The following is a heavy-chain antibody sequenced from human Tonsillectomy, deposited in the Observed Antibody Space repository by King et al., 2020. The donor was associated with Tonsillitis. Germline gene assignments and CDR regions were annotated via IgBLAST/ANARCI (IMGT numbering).Heavy chain of an antibody. CDR2: TRSKANSYTT. CDR3: ARGTSGSYVSALGY. V-gene: IGHV3-72*01. J-gene: IGHJ4*02. CDR1: GFTFSDHY. Sequence: QLVQSGGGLVQPGGSLRLSCAASGFTFSDHYMDWVRQAPGKGLEWVGRTRSKANSYTTEYAASVKGRFTISRDDSKNSLYLQMNSLKTEDTAVYYCARGTSGSYVSALGYWGQGALVTVSA. D-gene: IGHD1-26*01.